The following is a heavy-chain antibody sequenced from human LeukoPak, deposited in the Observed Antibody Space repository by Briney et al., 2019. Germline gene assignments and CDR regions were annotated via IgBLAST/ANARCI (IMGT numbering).Heavy chain of an antibody. V-gene: IGHV1-69*05. CDR2: IVPIFGTA. CDR1: GGTFSSYA. CDR3: ARAYYYGSRERTDAFDI. J-gene: IGHJ3*02. Sequence: SVKVSCKASGGTFSSYAISWVRQAPGQGLEWMGGIVPIFGTANYAQKFQGRVTITTDESTSTAYMELSSLRSEDTAVYYCARAYYYGSRERTDAFDIWGQGTMVTVSS. D-gene: IGHD3-10*01.